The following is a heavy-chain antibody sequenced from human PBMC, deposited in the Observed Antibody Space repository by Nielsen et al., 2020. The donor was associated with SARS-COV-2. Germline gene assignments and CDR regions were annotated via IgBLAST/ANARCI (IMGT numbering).Heavy chain of an antibody. Sequence: SETLSLTCTVSGGSISSGGYYWSWIRQHPGKGLEWIGYIYYSGSTYYNPSLKSRVTISVDTSKNQFSLKLSSVTAADTAVYYCARVISNSWDPYYFDYWGQGTLVTVSS. CDR2: IYYSGST. CDR1: GGSISSGGYY. D-gene: IGHD6-13*01. V-gene: IGHV4-31*03. CDR3: ARVISNSWDPYYFDY. J-gene: IGHJ4*02.